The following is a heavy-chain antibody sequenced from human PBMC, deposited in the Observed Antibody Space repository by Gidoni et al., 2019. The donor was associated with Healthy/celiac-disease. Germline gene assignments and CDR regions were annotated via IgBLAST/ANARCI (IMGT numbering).Heavy chain of an antibody. D-gene: IGHD6-13*01. CDR1: GSTFTGYY. CDR2: INPNIGDT. J-gene: IGHJ3*02. V-gene: IGHV1-2*06. CDR3: ARGASIAAAGYAFDI. Sequence: QVQLVQSGAWVTKPGSSVKVSCKASGSTFTGYYMHWVRQAPGQGLEWMGRINPNIGDTNYAQKLQVRVTMTRDTSISTAYMELSRLRSDDTAVYYCARGASIAAAGYAFDIWGQGTMVTVSS.